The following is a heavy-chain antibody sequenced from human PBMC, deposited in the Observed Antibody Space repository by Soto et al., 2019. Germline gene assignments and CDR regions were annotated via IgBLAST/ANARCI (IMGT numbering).Heavy chain of an antibody. D-gene: IGHD6-6*01. V-gene: IGHV1-69*06. J-gene: IGHJ4*02. CDR1: GGTFSSYA. CDR2: IIPIFGTA. Sequence: EASVKVSCKASGGTFSSYAISWVRQAPGQGLEWMGGIIPIFGTANYAQKFQGRVTITADKSTSTAYMELSSLRSEDTAVYYCARRRQYSSSSGFDYWGQGTLVTVSS. CDR3: ARRRQYSSSSGFDY.